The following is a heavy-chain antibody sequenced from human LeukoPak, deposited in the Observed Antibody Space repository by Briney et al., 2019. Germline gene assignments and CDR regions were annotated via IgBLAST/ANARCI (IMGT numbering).Heavy chain of an antibody. J-gene: IGHJ4*02. CDR2: IYYSGST. CDR1: GGSISSGGYY. CDR3: ASGYCSGGSCYLDY. Sequence: PSETLSLTSTVSGGSISSGGYYWSWIRQHPGKGLEWIGYIYYSGSTYYNPSLKSRVTISVDTSKNQFSLKLSSVTAADTAVYYCASGYCSGGSCYLDYWGQGTLVTVSS. V-gene: IGHV4-31*03. D-gene: IGHD2-15*01.